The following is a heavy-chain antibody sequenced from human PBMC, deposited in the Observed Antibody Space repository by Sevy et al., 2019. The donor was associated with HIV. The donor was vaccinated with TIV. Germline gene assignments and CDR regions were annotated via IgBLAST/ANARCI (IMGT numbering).Heavy chain of an antibody. V-gene: IGHV1-18*01. CDR1: GYSFTTYG. Sequence: ASVKVSCKASGYSFTTYGISWVRQAPGQGLEWMGWINPSSGNTDFAREFQGRITLTTETSTSTAYMELRSLTSDDTAVYYCARVGNLNWVPFDYWGQGTLVTVSS. CDR3: ARVGNLNWVPFDY. J-gene: IGHJ4*02. CDR2: INPSSGNT. D-gene: IGHD7-27*01.